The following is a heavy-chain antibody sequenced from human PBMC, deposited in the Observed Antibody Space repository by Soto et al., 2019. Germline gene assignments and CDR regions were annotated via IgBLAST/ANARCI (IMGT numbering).Heavy chain of an antibody. CDR2: IYYSGST. CDR1: GGSISSGGYY. D-gene: IGHD3-9*01. Sequence: SETLSLTCTVSGGSISSGGYYWSWIRQHPGKGLEWIGYIYYSGSTYYNPSLKSRVTISVDTSKNQFSLKLSSVTAADTAVYYCASSGLNYDILTGYSPYYYYYYMDVWGKGTTVTVSS. CDR3: ASSGLNYDILTGYSPYYYYYYMDV. J-gene: IGHJ6*03. V-gene: IGHV4-31*02.